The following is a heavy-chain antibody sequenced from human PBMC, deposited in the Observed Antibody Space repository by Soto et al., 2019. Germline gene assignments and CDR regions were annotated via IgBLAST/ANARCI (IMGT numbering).Heavy chain of an antibody. CDR3: AREYSSSSGFDY. V-gene: IGHV3-33*01. Sequence: PGGSLRLSCAASGFTFSSYGMHWVRQAPGKGLEWVAVIWYDGSNKYYADSVKGRFTISRDNSKNTPYLQMNSLRAEDTAVYYCAREYSSSSGFDYWGQGTLVTVSS. D-gene: IGHD6-6*01. CDR2: IWYDGSNK. J-gene: IGHJ4*02. CDR1: GFTFSSYG.